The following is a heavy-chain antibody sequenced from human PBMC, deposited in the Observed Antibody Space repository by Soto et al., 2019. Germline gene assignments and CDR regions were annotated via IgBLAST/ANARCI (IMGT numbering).Heavy chain of an antibody. D-gene: IGHD6-13*01. V-gene: IGHV3-48*03. Sequence: GSLRLSCAASGFTFSSYEMNWVRQAPGKGLEWVSYISSSGSTIYYADSVKGRFTISRDNAKNSLYLQMNSLRAEDTAVYYCARDHSSSWYHYYYGMDVWGQGTTVTVSS. CDR1: GFTFSSYE. J-gene: IGHJ6*02. CDR2: ISSSGSTI. CDR3: ARDHSSSWYHYYYGMDV.